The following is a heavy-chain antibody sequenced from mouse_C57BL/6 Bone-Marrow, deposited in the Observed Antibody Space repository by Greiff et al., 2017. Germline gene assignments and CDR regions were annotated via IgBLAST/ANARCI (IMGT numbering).Heavy chain of an antibody. CDR3: ARSYYYGSSYVWYVDV. V-gene: IGHV1-69*01. D-gene: IGHD1-1*01. CDR1: GYTFTSYW. Sequence: VQLQQPGAELVMPGASVKLSCKASGYTFTSYWMHWVKQRPGQGLEWIGEIDPSDSYTNYNQKFKGKSTLTVDKSSSTAYMQLSSLTSEDSAVYYCARSYYYGSSYVWYVDVWGTGTTVTVSS. CDR2: IDPSDSYT. J-gene: IGHJ1*03.